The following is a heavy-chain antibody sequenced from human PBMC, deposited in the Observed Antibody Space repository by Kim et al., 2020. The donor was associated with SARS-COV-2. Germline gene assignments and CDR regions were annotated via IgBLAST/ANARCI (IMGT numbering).Heavy chain of an antibody. CDR3: ARERDYGSGAYYNDY. Sequence: GGSLRLSCAASGLTVSNNYMSWVRQAPGKGLEWVSLIYNNGVSTTYADSVKGRFTISRDNSKNTLYLQMNSLRVEDTALYYCARERDYGSGAYYNDYWG. CDR1: GLTVSNNY. J-gene: IGHJ4*01. V-gene: IGHV3-66*01. CDR2: IYNNGVST. D-gene: IGHD3-10*01.